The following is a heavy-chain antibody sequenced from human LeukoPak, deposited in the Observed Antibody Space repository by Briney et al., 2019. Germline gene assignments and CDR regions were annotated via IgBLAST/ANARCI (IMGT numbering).Heavy chain of an antibody. CDR3: ARGTGLCDY. Sequence: PGGSLRLSCAASGFTFSNYAMTWVRQAPGKGLESISVISGSGDATNYADSVKGRFTISRDNSKNTLYVQMNSLRAEDTAVYYCARGTGLCDYWGQGTLVTVSS. J-gene: IGHJ4*02. D-gene: IGHD3-10*01. CDR2: ISGSGDAT. CDR1: GFTFSNYA. V-gene: IGHV3-23*01.